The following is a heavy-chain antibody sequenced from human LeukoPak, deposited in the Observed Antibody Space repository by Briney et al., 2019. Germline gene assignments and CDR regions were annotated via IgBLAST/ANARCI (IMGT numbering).Heavy chain of an antibody. J-gene: IGHJ4*02. CDR3: ARAKSSGWTFDY. Sequence: SETLSLTCAVYGGSFSGYYWGWVRQPRGEGLEWIGSIYHSGSTYYDPSLKSRVTISVDTSKNQFSLKLSSVTAADTAVYYCARAKSSGWTFDYWGQGTLVTVSS. CDR1: GGSFSGYY. V-gene: IGHV4-38-2*01. CDR2: IYHSGST. D-gene: IGHD6-19*01.